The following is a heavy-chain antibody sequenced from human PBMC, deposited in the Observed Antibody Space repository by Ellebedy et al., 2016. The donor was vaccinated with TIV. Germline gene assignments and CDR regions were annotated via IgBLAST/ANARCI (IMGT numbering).Heavy chain of an antibody. CDR1: GFTFSDYF. CDR2: ISSSGSGI. V-gene: IGHV3-11*01. J-gene: IGHJ4*02. CDR3: ARPGTHDYDQAYFDH. D-gene: IGHD4-17*01. Sequence: GGSLRLSXAASGFTFSDYFMTWIRQAPGKGLEWVSYISSSGSGIYYADSVKGRFTVSRDNAKNSLYLQMNSLRAEDTAVYYCARPGTHDYDQAYFDHWGQGTLVTVSS.